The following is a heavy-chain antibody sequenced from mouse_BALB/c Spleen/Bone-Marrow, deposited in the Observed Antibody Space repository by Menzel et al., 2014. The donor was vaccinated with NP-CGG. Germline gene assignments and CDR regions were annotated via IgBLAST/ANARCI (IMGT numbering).Heavy chain of an antibody. V-gene: IGHV3-1*02. CDR2: IHYSGST. J-gene: IGHJ4*01. CDR3: ARGYYCGSSRYAMDY. CDR1: GYSITSGYS. Sequence: EVKLQESGPDLVKPSQSLSLTCTVTGYSITSGYSWHWIRQFPGNKLEWMGYIHYSGSTNYNPSLKSRISITRDTSKNQFFLQLNSVTTEDTATYYCARGYYCGSSRYAMDYWGQGTSVTVSS. D-gene: IGHD1-1*01.